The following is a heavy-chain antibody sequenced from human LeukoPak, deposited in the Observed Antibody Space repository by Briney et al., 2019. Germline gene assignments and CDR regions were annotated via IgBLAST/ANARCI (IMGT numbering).Heavy chain of an antibody. CDR3: ARRRPADYYGSGSGFDY. CDR2: ISYSGTTFYNPST. D-gene: IGHD3-10*01. Sequence: SGTLSLTCTVSGASISNSDYYWDWIRQPPGKGLEWVGSISYSGTTFYNPSTFYNPSLKSRVTISVDTSKNQFSLKLSSVTAADTAVYYCARRRPADYYGSGSGFDYWGQGTLVTVSS. V-gene: IGHV4-39*07. CDR1: GASISNSDYY. J-gene: IGHJ4*02.